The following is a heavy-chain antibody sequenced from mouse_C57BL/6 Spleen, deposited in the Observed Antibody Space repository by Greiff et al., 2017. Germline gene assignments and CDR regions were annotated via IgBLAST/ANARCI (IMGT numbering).Heavy chain of an antibody. V-gene: IGHV5-4*03. D-gene: IGHD1-2*01. CDR1: GFTFSSYA. Sequence: EVKLVESGGGLVKPGGSLKLSCAASGFTFSSYAMSWVRQTPEKRLEWVATISAGGSYTYYPDNVKGRFTISRDNANNNLYLQMSRLKSEDTAMYYCARVHYDDAMDYWGQGTSVTVSS. CDR2: ISAGGSYT. CDR3: ARVHYDDAMDY. J-gene: IGHJ4*01.